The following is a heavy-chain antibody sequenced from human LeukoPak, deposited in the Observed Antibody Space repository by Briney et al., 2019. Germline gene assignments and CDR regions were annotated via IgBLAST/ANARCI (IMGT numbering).Heavy chain of an antibody. D-gene: IGHD1-26*01. CDR3: ARDPGPRVPPGSYSDY. CDR2: IKQDVSEE. J-gene: IGHJ4*02. Sequence: GGCLRLSCAAAGFTLSAYSMGWVRQAPREGLGWVANIKQDVSEEYYGGSVKGRFTHSRHNAKNSLYLQMTSMRAEDTAVYYCARDPGPRVPPGSYSDYWGQGTLVTVSS. CDR1: GFTLSAYS. V-gene: IGHV3-7*01.